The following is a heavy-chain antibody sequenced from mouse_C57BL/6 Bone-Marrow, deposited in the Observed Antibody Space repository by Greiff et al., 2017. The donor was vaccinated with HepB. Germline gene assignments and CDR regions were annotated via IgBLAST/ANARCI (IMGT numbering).Heavy chain of an antibody. CDR3: ARMGGYSLYFEV. D-gene: IGHD2-3*01. CDR1: GYTFTSYD. Sequence: VQGVESGPELVKPGASVKLSCKASGYTFTSYDINWVKQMPGQGLEWIGWIYPRDGSTKYNEKFKGKATVTVDTSSRPAYMERHSLTSEDSAVYCCARMGGYSLYFEVWGTGTTVTVSS. J-gene: IGHJ1*03. V-gene: IGHV1-85*01. CDR2: IYPRDGST.